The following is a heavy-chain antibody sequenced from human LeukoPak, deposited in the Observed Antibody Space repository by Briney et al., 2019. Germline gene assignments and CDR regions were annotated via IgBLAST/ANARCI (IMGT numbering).Heavy chain of an antibody. CDR3: AKARYYYDSSVPYYFDY. V-gene: IGHV3-23*01. CDR1: GFTFGSYA. D-gene: IGHD3-22*01. J-gene: IGHJ4*02. Sequence: GGSLRLSCAASGFTFGSYAMSWVRQAPGKGLEWVSAISGSGGSTYYADSVEGRFTISRDNSKNTLYLQMNSLRAEDTAVYYCAKARYYYDSSVPYYFDYWGQGTLVTVSS. CDR2: ISGSGGST.